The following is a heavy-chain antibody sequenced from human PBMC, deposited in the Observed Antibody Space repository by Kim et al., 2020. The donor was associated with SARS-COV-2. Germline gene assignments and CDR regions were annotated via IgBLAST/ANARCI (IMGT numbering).Heavy chain of an antibody. CDR3: ARDVGYCSGGSCYPG. Sequence: SETLSLTCTVSGGSISSSSYYWGWIRQPPGKGLEWIGSSYYSGSTYYNPSIKSRVTISVDTSKNQLSLKLSSVNAADTVVYYCARDVGYCSGGSCYPGWGHGTLVTVSS. J-gene: IGHJ4*01. CDR1: GGSISSSSYY. D-gene: IGHD2-15*01. CDR2: SYYSGST. V-gene: IGHV4-39*07.